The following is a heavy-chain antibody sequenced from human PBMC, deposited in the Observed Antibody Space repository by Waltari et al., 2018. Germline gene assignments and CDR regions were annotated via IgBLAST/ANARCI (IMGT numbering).Heavy chain of an antibody. J-gene: IGHJ1*01. D-gene: IGHD1-1*01. V-gene: IGHV3-74*01. CDR2: IWRDSRVI. CDR1: ESSFSNAG. Sequence: EVQLVESGVGLVRPGGSLSLSCSDSESSFSNAGMPWVRQVPGKGLVWVSRIWRDSRVINYADFVSGRFIISRDNAKNMLYLQMNSLRVEDTAVYYCVRGNNMNGNILQYWGQGTLVSVSS. CDR3: VRGNNMNGNILQY.